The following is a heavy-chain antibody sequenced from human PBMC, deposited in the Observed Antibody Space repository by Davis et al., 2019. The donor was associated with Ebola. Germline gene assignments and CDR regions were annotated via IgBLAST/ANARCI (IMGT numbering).Heavy chain of an antibody. J-gene: IGHJ4*02. V-gene: IGHV1-3*01. CDR2: INAGNGNM. Sequence: AASVKVSCKASGYTFTGYYMHWVRQAPGQGLEWMGWINAGNGNMRYSQKFQGRVTITRDTSASTVYMELSSLRSEDTAVYYCARDTGIRYVSLGYWGQGTLVTVSS. D-gene: IGHD3-9*01. CDR1: GYTFTGYY. CDR3: ARDTGIRYVSLGY.